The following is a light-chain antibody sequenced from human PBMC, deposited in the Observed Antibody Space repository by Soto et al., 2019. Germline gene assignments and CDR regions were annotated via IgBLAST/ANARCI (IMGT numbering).Light chain of an antibody. CDR3: TSYRNDTTIV. CDR2: EVS. J-gene: IGLJ3*02. V-gene: IGLV2-14*01. CDR1: SSDVGGYNY. Sequence: QSVLSQPASVSWSPGHSITISCTGTSSDVGGYNYVSWYQQHPGKAPKLMIYEVSNRPSGVSNHFSGSKSGNTASLTISGLQADEEADYYCTSYRNDTTIVFGGGTKVTVL.